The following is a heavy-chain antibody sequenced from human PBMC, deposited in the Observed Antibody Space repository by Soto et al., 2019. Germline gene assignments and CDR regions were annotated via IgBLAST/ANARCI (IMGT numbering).Heavy chain of an antibody. V-gene: IGHV5-10-1*01. J-gene: IGHJ6*02. CDR2: IDPSDSYI. CDR3: ARVPTYYYYGMDV. CDR1: GYSFTTYW. Sequence: GESLKISCKGSGYSFTTYWLSWVRQMPGKGLEWMGKIDPSDSYIDYSPSFEGHVTISADKSVSTAYLQWSSLKASDTAVYFCARVPTYYYYGMDVWGQGTTVTAP.